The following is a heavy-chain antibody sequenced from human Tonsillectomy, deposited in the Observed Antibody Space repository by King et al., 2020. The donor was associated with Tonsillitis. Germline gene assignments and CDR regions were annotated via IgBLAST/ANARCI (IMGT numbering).Heavy chain of an antibody. CDR2: IYWDDDK. V-gene: IGHV2-5*02. J-gene: IGHJ5*02. CDR1: GFSLNTNGVG. Sequence: ITLKESGPTLVKPTQTLTLTCTFSGFSLNTNGVGVGWIRQPPGKALEGLALIYWDDDKRYIPSLKSRRTNTKDTSKNQGVLTMTNMNHVDSATYYCAHTYCSSTDCSNWFDPWGQGTLVTVSS. D-gene: IGHD2-2*01. CDR3: AHTYCSSTDCSNWFDP.